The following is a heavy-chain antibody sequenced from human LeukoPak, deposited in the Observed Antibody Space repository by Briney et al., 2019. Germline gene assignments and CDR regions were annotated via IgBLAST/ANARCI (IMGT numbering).Heavy chain of an antibody. CDR1: GGTFSSYA. D-gene: IGHD3-16*01. Sequence: AASVKVSCKASGGTFSSYAISWVRQAPGQGLEWMGGIIPIFGTANYAQKFQGRVTITADESTSTAYMELSSLRSEDTAVYYCARSSNDYVLGCAFDIWGQGTMVTVSS. CDR3: ARSSNDYVLGCAFDI. V-gene: IGHV1-69*13. J-gene: IGHJ3*02. CDR2: IIPIFGTA.